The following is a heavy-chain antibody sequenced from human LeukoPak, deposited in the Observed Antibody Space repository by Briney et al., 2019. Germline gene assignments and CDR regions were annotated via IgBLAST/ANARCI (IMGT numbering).Heavy chain of an antibody. J-gene: IGHJ4*02. CDR3: AKVWRDDHISGSYRGLDH. CDR1: GFSFDDYV. CDR2: ISYDGNNK. Sequence: GRSLRLSCAASGFSFDDYVMDWVRQAPGKGLEWVAGISYDGNNKYYADSVKGRFTISRDNSKNTLYLQMNSLRVKDTAIYFCAKVWRDDHISGSYRGLDHWGQGTLVSVSS. V-gene: IGHV3-30*18. D-gene: IGHD3-16*02.